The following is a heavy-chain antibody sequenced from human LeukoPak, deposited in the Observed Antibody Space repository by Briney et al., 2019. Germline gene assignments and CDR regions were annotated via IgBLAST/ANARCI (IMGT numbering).Heavy chain of an antibody. CDR1: GFTFDDYG. V-gene: IGHV3-20*01. Sequence: PGGSLRLSCAASGFTFDDYGMSWVRQAPGKGLEWVSGINWNGGSTGYADSVKGRFTISRDNAKNSLYLQMNSLRAEDTALYHCARRYCSSTSRYVDYWGQGTLVTVSS. CDR2: INWNGGST. D-gene: IGHD2-2*01. CDR3: ARRYCSSTSRYVDY. J-gene: IGHJ4*02.